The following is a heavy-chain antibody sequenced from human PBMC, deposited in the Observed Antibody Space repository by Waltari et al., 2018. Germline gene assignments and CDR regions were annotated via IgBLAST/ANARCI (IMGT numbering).Heavy chain of an antibody. CDR1: GGTFSSYA. V-gene: IGHV1-69*01. CDR2: IIPILGTA. Sequence: QVQLVQSGAEVKKPGSSVKVSCKASGGTFSSYAISWVRRAPGQGLEGMGGIIPILGTANYAKKFQGRATITADESTRTAYMGRRSLGSEDTAVYYWARGGGGSYGSGRGYYYGMDVWGQGTTVTVSS. CDR3: ARGGGGSYGSGRGYYYGMDV. D-gene: IGHD3-10*01. J-gene: IGHJ6*02.